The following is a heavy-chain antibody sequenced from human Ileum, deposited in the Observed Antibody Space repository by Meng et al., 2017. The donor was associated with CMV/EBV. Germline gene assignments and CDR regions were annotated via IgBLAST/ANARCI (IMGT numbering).Heavy chain of an antibody. CDR1: GSSLTRSGMG. D-gene: IGHD1-1*01. Sequence: QIHLKQLGPSLVNPTQTLTLTCTSAGSSLTRSGMGVGWIRQPPGKALEWLALIYWDDDKRYSPSLNNRLTITKDASKNQVVLSMTSMGPVDTATYYCAQTGPVRDYFQSWGQGTLVTVSS. CDR3: AQTGPVRDYFQS. V-gene: IGHV2-5*02. J-gene: IGHJ4*02. CDR2: IYWDDDK.